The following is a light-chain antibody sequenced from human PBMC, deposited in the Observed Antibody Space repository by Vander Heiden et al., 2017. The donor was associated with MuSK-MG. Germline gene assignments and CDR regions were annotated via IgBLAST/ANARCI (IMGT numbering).Light chain of an antibody. CDR1: QSVSSY. Sequence: EIVLTQSPATLSLSPGERATLSCRASQSVSSYLAWYQQKPGQAPRLLIYDASNRANGIPDRFSGSGYGKDFTLTSSRREHEDFALYYVHQSRILFTFGRGTKVDI. CDR3: HQSRILFT. V-gene: IGKV3-11*01. J-gene: IGKJ4*01. CDR2: DAS.